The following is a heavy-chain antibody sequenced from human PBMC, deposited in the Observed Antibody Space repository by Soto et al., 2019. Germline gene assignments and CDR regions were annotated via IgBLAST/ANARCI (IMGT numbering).Heavy chain of an antibody. CDR2: IDPSDSYT. Sequence: PGESLKISCKGSGYSFTSYWISWVRQMPGKGLEWMGRIDPSDSYTNYSPSFQGHVTISADKSISTAYLQWSSLKASDTAMYYCARLQFVSHSSVTMVRGSMYYYYYGMDVWGQGTTVTVSS. V-gene: IGHV5-10-1*01. CDR1: GYSFTSYW. D-gene: IGHD3-10*01. J-gene: IGHJ6*02. CDR3: ARLQFVSHSSVTMVRGSMYYYYYGMDV.